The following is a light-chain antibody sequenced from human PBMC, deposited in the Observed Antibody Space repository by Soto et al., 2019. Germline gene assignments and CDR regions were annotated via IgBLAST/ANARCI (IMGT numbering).Light chain of an antibody. V-gene: IGKV3-20*01. Sequence: EIVLTQSPGTLSLSPGERATLSCRTSQSVNSNFLAWYQQKPGQAPRLLVYGSSTRAAGVPDRFSGSGSGTDFTLTISRLEPEDFAVYYCQQYGRSPLLYTFGQGTKVEIK. CDR2: GSS. CDR1: QSVNSNF. CDR3: QQYGRSPLLYT. J-gene: IGKJ2*01.